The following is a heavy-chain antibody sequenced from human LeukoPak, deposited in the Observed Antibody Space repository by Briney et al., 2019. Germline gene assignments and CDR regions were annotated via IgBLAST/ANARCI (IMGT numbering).Heavy chain of an antibody. V-gene: IGHV1-69*13. CDR2: IIPIFGTA. CDR1: GYTLTELS. J-gene: IGHJ1*01. D-gene: IGHD3-10*01. CDR3: ASTIGGRRPEYFQH. Sequence: ASVKVSCKVSGYTLTELSMHWVRQAPGKGLEWMGGIIPIFGTANYAQKFRGRVTITADESTSTAYMELSSLRSEDTAVYYCASTIGGRRPEYFQHWGQGTLVTVSS.